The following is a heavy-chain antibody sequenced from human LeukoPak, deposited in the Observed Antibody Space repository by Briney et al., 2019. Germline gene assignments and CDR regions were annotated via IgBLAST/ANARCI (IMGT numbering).Heavy chain of an antibody. D-gene: IGHD3-10*01. CDR2: ISSSGSTI. V-gene: IGHV3-48*03. J-gene: IGHJ4*02. CDR3: ARDGAPSYYYGLGSYNLFDY. Sequence: GGSLRLSCAASGFTFSSYEMNWVRQAPGKGLEWVSYISSSGSTIYYADSVKGRFTISRDNAKNSLYLQMNSLRAEDTAVYYCARDGAPSYYYGLGSYNLFDYWGQGTLVTVSS. CDR1: GFTFSSYE.